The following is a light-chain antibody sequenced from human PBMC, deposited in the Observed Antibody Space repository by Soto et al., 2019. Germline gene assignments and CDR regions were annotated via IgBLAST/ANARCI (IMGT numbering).Light chain of an antibody. V-gene: IGLV2-14*01. CDR1: SSDVGGYNY. Sequence: ALTQPASVSGSPGQSITISCTGTSSDVGGYNYVSWYQQHPGRAPELMIYDVSNRPSGVSNRFSGSKSGNTASLTISGLQAEDEADYYCSSYSSSSTLYVFGTGTKVTVL. CDR3: SSYSSSSTLYV. CDR2: DVS. J-gene: IGLJ1*01.